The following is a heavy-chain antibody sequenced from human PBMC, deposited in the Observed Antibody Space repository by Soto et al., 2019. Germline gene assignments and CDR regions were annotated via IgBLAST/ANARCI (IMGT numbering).Heavy chain of an antibody. V-gene: IGHV1-2*04. D-gene: IGHD3-22*01. Sequence: ASVKVSCKASGYTFTGYYMHWVRQAPGQGLEWMGWINPNSGGTNYAQKFQGWVTMTRDTSISTAYMELSRLRSDDTAVYYCARELYDSSGSGLDAFDIWGQGTMVTVSS. CDR1: GYTFTGYY. CDR2: INPNSGGT. CDR3: ARELYDSSGSGLDAFDI. J-gene: IGHJ3*02.